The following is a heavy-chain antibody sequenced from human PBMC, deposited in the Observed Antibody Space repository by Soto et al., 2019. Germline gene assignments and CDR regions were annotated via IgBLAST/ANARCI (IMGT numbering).Heavy chain of an antibody. J-gene: IGHJ4*02. D-gene: IGHD2-15*01. Sequence: AGGSLRLSCAASGFTFSSYVMSWVRQAPGKGLEWVSAISASGGRTYYADSAKGRFTISRDNSNNTLYLQMSSLRAEDTAVYYCAKDLEVLSARFESWGQGALVTVSS. CDR2: ISASGGRT. CDR3: AKDLEVLSARFES. CDR1: GFTFSSYV. V-gene: IGHV3-23*01.